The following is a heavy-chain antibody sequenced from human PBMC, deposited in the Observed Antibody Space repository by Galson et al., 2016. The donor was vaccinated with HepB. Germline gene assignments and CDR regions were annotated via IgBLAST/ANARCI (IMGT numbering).Heavy chain of an antibody. V-gene: IGHV3-64D*06. CDR2: ISNNGGST. Sequence: SLRLSCAASGFTFSSYAMHWVRQAPGKGLEYVSAISNNGGSTYYADSVKGRFTISRDSSKDTLYLQMSSLRAGDTAVYYCVRATGSMDVWGQGTTVTVSS. D-gene: IGHD5-24*01. CDR3: VRATGSMDV. CDR1: GFTFSSYA. J-gene: IGHJ6*02.